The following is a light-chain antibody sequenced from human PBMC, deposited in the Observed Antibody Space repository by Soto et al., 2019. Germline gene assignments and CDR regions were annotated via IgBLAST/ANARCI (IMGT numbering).Light chain of an antibody. Sequence: DIQLTQSPSFLSASVGDRVPITCRASQSISSWLAWYQQKPGKAPKLLIYDASSLESGVPSRFRGSGSGTDFTLTISRLQPEDFETYYCLQDYNYPWTFGQGTKVDIK. J-gene: IGKJ1*01. CDR1: QSISSW. V-gene: IGKV1-5*01. CDR3: LQDYNYPWT. CDR2: DAS.